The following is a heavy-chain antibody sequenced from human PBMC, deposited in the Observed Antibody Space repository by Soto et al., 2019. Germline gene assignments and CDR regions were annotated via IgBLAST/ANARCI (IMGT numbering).Heavy chain of an antibody. V-gene: IGHV3-33*01. CDR3: ARGSGGRGSYYYYGMDV. Sequence: VPLVESGGGVVQPGRSLRLSCAASGFTFSSYGMHWVRQAPGKGLEWVAVIWYDGSNKYYADSVKGRFTISRDNSKNTLYLQMNSLRAEDTAVYYCARGSGGRGSYYYYGMDVWGQGTTVTVSS. J-gene: IGHJ6*02. CDR1: GFTFSSYG. D-gene: IGHD1-26*01. CDR2: IWYDGSNK.